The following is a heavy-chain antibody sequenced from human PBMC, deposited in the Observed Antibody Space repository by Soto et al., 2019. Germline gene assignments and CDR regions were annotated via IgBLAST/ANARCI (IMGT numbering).Heavy chain of an antibody. V-gene: IGHV4-30-4*01. Sequence: QVQLQESGPGLVKPSQTLSLTCTVSGGSISSGDYYWSWIRQPPGKGLEWIGYIYYSGSTYYNPSLKSRVTIPVDTSNNRFSLKLSSVPAEDTAVYYCASVNPSLPKWFDPCGQGPLVTVAT. J-gene: IGHJ5*02. CDR1: GGSISSGDYY. CDR2: IYYSGST. CDR3: ASVNPSLPKWFDP.